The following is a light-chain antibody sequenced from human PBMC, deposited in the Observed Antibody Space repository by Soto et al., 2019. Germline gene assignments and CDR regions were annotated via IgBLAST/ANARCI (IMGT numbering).Light chain of an antibody. CDR2: EVI. CDR3: SSYTSDNTPVL. V-gene: IGLV2-14*01. J-gene: IGLJ2*01. CDR1: SSDVGNYNY. Sequence: QSVLTQPASVSGSPGQSITISCTGTSSDVGNYNYVSWYQQHPGKAPKLMIYEVINRPSGVSNRFSGSKSGNTASLTISGLQPEDEADYYCSSYTSDNTPVLFGGGTKLTVL.